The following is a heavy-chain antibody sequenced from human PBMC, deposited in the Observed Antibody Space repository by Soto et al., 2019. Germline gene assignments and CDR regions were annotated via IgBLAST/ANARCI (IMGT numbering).Heavy chain of an antibody. CDR3: AEAWTLYSSGWYVFDY. CDR1: GGSISSGGYY. V-gene: IGHV4-31*03. J-gene: IGHJ4*02. CDR2: IYYSGST. D-gene: IGHD6-19*01. Sequence: PSETLSLTCTVSGGSISSGGYYWSWIRQHPGKGLEWIGYIYYSGSTYYNPSLKSRVTISVDTSKNQFSLKLSSVTAADTAVYYCAEAWTLYSSGWYVFDYWGQGTLVTVSS.